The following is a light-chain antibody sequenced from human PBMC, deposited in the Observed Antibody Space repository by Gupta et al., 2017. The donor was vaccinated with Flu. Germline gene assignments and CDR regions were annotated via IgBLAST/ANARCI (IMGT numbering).Light chain of an antibody. Sequence: FMLTQPHSVSESPGKTVTISCTRSSGSIAGSYVQWYQQRPGSAPSTVIFENNRRPSVVPDRFSGSIDSSSNSASLTISGLKTEDEAVYHCQSQDSDNQVFGGGTKLTVL. V-gene: IGLV6-57*03. J-gene: IGLJ3*02. CDR2: ENN. CDR3: QSQDSDNQV. CDR1: SGSIAGSY.